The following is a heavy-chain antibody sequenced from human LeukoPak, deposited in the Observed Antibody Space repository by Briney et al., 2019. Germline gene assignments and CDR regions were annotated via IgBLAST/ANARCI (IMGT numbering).Heavy chain of an antibody. CDR1: RGTFSSYA. D-gene: IGHD4-11*01. CDR2: IIPIFGTA. Sequence: SVKVSCKASRGTFSSYAISWVRQAPGQGLEWMGGIIPIFGTANYAQKLQGRVTITTDESTSTAYMELSSLRSEDTAVYYCAREGYDYSKPDYWGQGTLVTVSS. J-gene: IGHJ4*02. CDR3: AREGYDYSKPDY. V-gene: IGHV1-69*05.